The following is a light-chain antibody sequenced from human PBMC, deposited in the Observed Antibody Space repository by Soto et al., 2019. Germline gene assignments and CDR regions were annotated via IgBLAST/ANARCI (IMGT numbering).Light chain of an antibody. V-gene: IGKV1-5*03. CDR2: KAS. Sequence: DIQMTQSPSSLSASVGARVSITCRASQNIRTFVDWYQQKPGEAPKLLIYKASTLKSGVPSRFSGSGSGTEFTLTISSLQPDEFATYYCKHYNSYSEAVGQGTKVDIK. CDR1: QNIRTF. CDR3: KHYNSYSEA. J-gene: IGKJ1*01.